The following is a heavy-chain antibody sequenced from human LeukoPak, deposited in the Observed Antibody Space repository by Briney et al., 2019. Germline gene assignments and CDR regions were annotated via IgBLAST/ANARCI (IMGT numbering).Heavy chain of an antibody. CDR2: IKSKTDGSTT. Sequence: GGSLRLSCAASGFTFSNACMSWVRQAPGKGREWVGRIKSKTDGSTTDYATPVKGRFTISRDDSKNTAYLQMNSLKTEDTAVYYCTSGYDSSSAPFDYWGQGTLVTVSS. CDR3: TSGYDSSSAPFDY. V-gene: IGHV3-15*01. J-gene: IGHJ4*02. D-gene: IGHD6-6*01. CDR1: GFTFSNAC.